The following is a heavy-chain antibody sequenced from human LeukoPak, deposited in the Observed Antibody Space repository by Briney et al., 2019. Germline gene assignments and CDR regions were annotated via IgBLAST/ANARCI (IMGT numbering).Heavy chain of an antibody. D-gene: IGHD5-18*01. V-gene: IGHV3-21*01. CDR3: AKGYNYGYLDK. CDR1: AFSLNAYN. CDR2: ISYTGTYI. Sequence: PGGSLRLSCAASAFSLNAYNMNWVRQAPGKGLEWVSSISYTGTYIYYADSVKGRFTISRDNSKNTLYLQMNSLRAEDTAVYYCAKGYNYGYLDKWGQGTLVTVSS. J-gene: IGHJ4*02.